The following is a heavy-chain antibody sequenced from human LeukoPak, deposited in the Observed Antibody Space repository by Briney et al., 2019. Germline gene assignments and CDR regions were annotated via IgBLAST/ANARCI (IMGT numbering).Heavy chain of an antibody. Sequence: SQTLSPTCAISGDSVSSNSVACNWISQSPSRGLEWLGRTYIRSNWYNEYEESVKSRLITNPDTSKNHSSLQLTSVPPDDTAVYYCATDNWNVRYYFDSWGQGTLVTVSS. V-gene: IGHV6-1*01. CDR3: ATDNWNVRYYFDS. D-gene: IGHD1-1*01. CDR1: GDSVSSNSVA. CDR2: TYIRSNWYN. J-gene: IGHJ4*02.